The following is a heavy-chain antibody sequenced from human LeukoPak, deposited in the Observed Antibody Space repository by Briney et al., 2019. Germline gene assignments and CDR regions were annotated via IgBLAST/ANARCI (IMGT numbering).Heavy chain of an antibody. Sequence: GGSRRPSCAASGFTSRSYSMNGVRKPPGKGLKWVSYISRSSSTMYYADSVKGRFTISRDNAKNSLYLQMNSLRAEDTTVYYCARGGTNYNEAFDIWGQGTMVTVSS. CDR2: ISRSSSTM. CDR3: ARGGTNYNEAFDI. J-gene: IGHJ3*02. CDR1: GFTSRSYS. V-gene: IGHV3-48*01. D-gene: IGHD1-26*01.